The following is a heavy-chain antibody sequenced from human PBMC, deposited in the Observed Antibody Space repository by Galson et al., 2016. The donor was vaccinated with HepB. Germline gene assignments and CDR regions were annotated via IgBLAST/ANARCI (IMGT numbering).Heavy chain of an antibody. J-gene: IGHJ6*02. CDR3: ARDLGRQRWFRGAMDV. Sequence: SVKVSCKASGYSFTGNAIHWVRQAPGQRLEWMGWINGGNGNTQYSQKFKGRVTITRDTSANTIYMELSTLRSEDTAVYYCARDLGRQRWFRGAMDVWGQGTTVTVSS. CDR2: INGGNGNT. V-gene: IGHV1-3*01. D-gene: IGHD1-1*01. CDR1: GYSFTGNA.